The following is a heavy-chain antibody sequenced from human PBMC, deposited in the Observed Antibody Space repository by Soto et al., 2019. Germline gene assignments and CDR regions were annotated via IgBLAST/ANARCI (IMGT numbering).Heavy chain of an antibody. CDR2: IYYSGST. CDR3: ARAMEETNSGYLYYFDY. D-gene: IGHD5-12*01. CDR1: GGSISSGGYY. Sequence: QVQLQESGPGLVKPSQTLSLTCTVSGGSISSGGYYWSWIRQHPGKGLEWIGYIYYSGSTYYNPSLKSRVTISVATSKKQFSLKLSSVTAADTAVYYCARAMEETNSGYLYYFDYWGQGTLVTVSS. V-gene: IGHV4-31*03. J-gene: IGHJ4*02.